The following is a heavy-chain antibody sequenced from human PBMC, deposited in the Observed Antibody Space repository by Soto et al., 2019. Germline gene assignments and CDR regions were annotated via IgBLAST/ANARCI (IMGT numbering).Heavy chain of an antibody. J-gene: IGHJ4*02. CDR1: GGSFSGYY. V-gene: IGHV4-34*01. CDR2: INHSGST. D-gene: IGHD3-3*01. Sequence: SETLSLTCAVYGGSFSGYYWSWIRQPPGKGLEWIGEINHSGSTNYNPSLKSRVTISVDTSKNQFSLKLSSVTAADTAVYYCARGNGYYDFWSGYYGADYWGQGTLVTVSS. CDR3: ARGNGYYDFWSGYYGADY.